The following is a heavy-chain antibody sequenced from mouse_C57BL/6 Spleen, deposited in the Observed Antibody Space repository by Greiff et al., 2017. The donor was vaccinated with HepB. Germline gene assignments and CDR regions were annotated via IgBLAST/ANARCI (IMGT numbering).Heavy chain of an antibody. CDR3: ARGGDGSLLGFAY. D-gene: IGHD2-3*01. CDR2: ILPGSGST. CDR1: GYTFTGYW. J-gene: IGHJ3*01. Sequence: VQLQQSGAELMKPGASVKLSCKATGYTFTGYWIEWVKQRPGHGLEWIGEILPGSGSTNYNEKFKGKATFTADTSSNTAYMQLSGLTTEDSAIYYCARGGDGSLLGFAYWGQGTLVTVSA. V-gene: IGHV1-9*01.